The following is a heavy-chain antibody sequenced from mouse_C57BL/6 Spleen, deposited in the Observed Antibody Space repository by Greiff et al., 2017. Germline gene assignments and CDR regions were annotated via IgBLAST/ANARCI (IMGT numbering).Heavy chain of an antibody. CDR2: ISYDGSN. J-gene: IGHJ1*03. CDR3: ARGYYDYGGYFDV. D-gene: IGHD2-4*01. V-gene: IGHV3-6*01. Sequence: EVHLVESGPGLVKPSQSLSLTCSVTGYSITSGYYWNWIRQFPGNKLEWMGYISYDGSNNYNPSLKNRISITRDTSKNQFFLKLNSVTTEDTATYYCARGYYDYGGYFDVWGTGTTVTVSS. CDR1: GYSITSGYY.